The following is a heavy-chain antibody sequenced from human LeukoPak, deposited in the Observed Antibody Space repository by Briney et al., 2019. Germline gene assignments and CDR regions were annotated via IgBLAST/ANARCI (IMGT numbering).Heavy chain of an antibody. D-gene: IGHD6-19*01. CDR2: FDPEDGET. J-gene: IGHJ4*02. CDR1: GYTLTELS. CDR3: ARGIGPVAVTFDY. V-gene: IGHV1-24*01. Sequence: ASVKVSCKVSGYTLTELSMHWVRQAPGKGLEWMGGFDPEDGETIYAQKFQGRVTITRDTSASTAYMELSSLRSEDTAVYYCARGIGPVAVTFDYWGQGTLVTVSS.